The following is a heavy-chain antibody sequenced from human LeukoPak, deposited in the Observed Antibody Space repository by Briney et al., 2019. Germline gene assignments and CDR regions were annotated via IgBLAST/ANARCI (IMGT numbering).Heavy chain of an antibody. Sequence: GGSLRLSCAASGFTFSSYWMSWVRLAPGKGLEWVANIKQDGSEKYYVDSVKGRFTISRDNAKNSLYLQMNSLRAEDTAVYYCARGPGYSSSWFEYFQHWGQGTLVTVSS. CDR3: ARGPGYSSSWFEYFQH. V-gene: IGHV3-7*01. CDR2: IKQDGSEK. CDR1: GFTFSSYW. J-gene: IGHJ1*01. D-gene: IGHD6-13*01.